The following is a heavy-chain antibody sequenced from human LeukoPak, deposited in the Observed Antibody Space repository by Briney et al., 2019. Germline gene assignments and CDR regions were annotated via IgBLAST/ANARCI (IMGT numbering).Heavy chain of an antibody. Sequence: KPGGSLRLSCAASGFTFSSYSMNWVRQAPGEGLEWVSSISSSSYIDYADSVKGRFTISRENAKNSLYLQMNSLRAEDTAVYYCARGRIMITFGGVIVIPRYDYWGQGTLVTVSS. V-gene: IGHV3-21*01. CDR3: ARGRIMITFGGVIVIPRYDY. D-gene: IGHD3-16*02. J-gene: IGHJ4*02. CDR2: ISSSSYI. CDR1: GFTFSSYS.